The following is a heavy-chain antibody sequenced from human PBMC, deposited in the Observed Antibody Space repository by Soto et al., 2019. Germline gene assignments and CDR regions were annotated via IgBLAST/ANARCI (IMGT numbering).Heavy chain of an antibody. J-gene: IGHJ6*02. D-gene: IGHD6-6*01. CDR2: TYYRSKWYN. V-gene: IGHV6-1*01. CDR3: ARDLGYSSSWAGGMDV. Sequence: PSQTLSLTCVISGDSVSSNSAAWNWIRQSPSRGLEWLGRTYYRSKWYNDYAVSVKSRITINPDTSKNQFSLQLNSVTPEDTAVYYCARDLGYSSSWAGGMDVWGQGTTVTVSS. CDR1: GDSVSSNSAA.